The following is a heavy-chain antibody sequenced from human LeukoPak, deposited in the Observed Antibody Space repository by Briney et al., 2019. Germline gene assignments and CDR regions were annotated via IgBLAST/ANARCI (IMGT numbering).Heavy chain of an antibody. CDR3: ASLGGHQGGNLDF. CDR2: IFHSRTP. J-gene: IGHJ4*02. V-gene: IGHV4-38-2*01. D-gene: IGHD3-16*01. Sequence: SETLSLTCAVSGCSISNGYHWGWILQSPDKELVWMRSIFHSRTPQYNPSLKSRVTISIDASNHQFSLRLGSVTAADTAVYYCASLGGHQGGNLDFWGQGTLVTVSS. CDR1: GCSISNGYH.